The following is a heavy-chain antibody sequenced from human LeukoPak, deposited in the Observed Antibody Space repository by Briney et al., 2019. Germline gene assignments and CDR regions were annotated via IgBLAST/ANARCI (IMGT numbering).Heavy chain of an antibody. CDR2: ISNNGKA. V-gene: IGHV4-4*09. Sequence: TPSLTCTVSGGSTTSSSLTWMRQSPGTDLEAFGYISNNGKAKYKSSFEGRVTMSVDTSKSQFSLNLSSVTGAETAVYYCARRVVSAKFRNLLYYYMDVWGKGTTVIVS. J-gene: IGHJ6*03. CDR1: GGSTTSSS. CDR3: ARRVVSAKFRNLLYYYMDV. D-gene: IGHD2-15*01.